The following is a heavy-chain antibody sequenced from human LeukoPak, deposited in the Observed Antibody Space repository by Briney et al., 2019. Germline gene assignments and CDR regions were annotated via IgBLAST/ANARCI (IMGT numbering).Heavy chain of an antibody. Sequence: SETLSLTCTVSGGSISSSSYYWGWIRQPPGKGLEWIGSIYYSGSTYYNPSLKSRVTISVDTSKNQFSLKLSSVTAADTAVYYCARDGRYGGNPGGMDVWGQGTTVTVSS. V-gene: IGHV4-39*07. CDR2: IYYSGST. CDR1: GGSISSSSYY. D-gene: IGHD4-23*01. J-gene: IGHJ6*02. CDR3: ARDGRYGGNPGGMDV.